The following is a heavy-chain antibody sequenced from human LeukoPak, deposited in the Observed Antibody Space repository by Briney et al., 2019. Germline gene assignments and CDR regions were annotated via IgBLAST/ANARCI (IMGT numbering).Heavy chain of an antibody. D-gene: IGHD3-9*01. J-gene: IGHJ6*02. CDR2: IGTTGDT. CDR1: GFPFSGYD. V-gene: IGHV3-13*04. CDR3: ARAYILTGYHMDV. Sequence: GGSLRLSCAASGFPFSGYDMHWVRQTTGEGLEWGSAIGTTGDTYYAGSVKGRFTISRENGKNSLHLQLNSLRTGDTAVYYCARAYILTGYHMDVWGRGTTVTVSS.